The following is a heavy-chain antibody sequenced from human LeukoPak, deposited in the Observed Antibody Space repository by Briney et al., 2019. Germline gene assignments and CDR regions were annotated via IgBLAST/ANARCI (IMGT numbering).Heavy chain of an antibody. CDR3: AKGDWNHYFSYFDC. CDR1: GFTFSNYA. D-gene: IGHD1-1*01. CDR2: ISYDGSNK. V-gene: IGHV3-30*04. Sequence: GGSLRLSCAASGFTFSNYAMHWVRQAPGKGLEWVAVISYDGSNKYYADSVKGRFTISRDNSKNTLYLQMNSLRAEDTAVYYCAKGDWNHYFSYFDCWGQGTLVTVSS. J-gene: IGHJ4*02.